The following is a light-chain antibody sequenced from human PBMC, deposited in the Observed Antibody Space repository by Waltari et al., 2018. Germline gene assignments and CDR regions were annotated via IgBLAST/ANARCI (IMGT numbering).Light chain of an antibody. V-gene: IGLV6-57*01. J-gene: IGLJ2*01. Sequence: NFMLTQPHSVSESPGKTVTISCTRSSGSIASNYVQWYQQRPGSSPTTVIYEDNRRPSGVPDRFSGSIDSPSNSASLTISGLKTEDEADYYCQSYDSSNVVFGGGTKLTVL. CDR1: SGSIASNY. CDR2: EDN. CDR3: QSYDSSNVV.